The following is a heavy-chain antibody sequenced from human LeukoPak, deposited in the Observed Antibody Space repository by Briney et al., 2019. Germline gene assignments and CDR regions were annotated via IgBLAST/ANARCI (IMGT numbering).Heavy chain of an antibody. CDR3: AKEEARWEWFDP. J-gene: IGHJ5*02. Sequence: GGSLRLSCAASGFTFSSYGMHWVRQAPGKGLEWVAVIWYDGSNKYYADSVKGRFTISRDNSKNTLYLQMNSLRVEDTAVYYCAKEEARWEWFDPWGQGTLVTVSS. CDR2: IWYDGSNK. CDR1: GFTFSSYG. D-gene: IGHD1-26*01. V-gene: IGHV3-33*06.